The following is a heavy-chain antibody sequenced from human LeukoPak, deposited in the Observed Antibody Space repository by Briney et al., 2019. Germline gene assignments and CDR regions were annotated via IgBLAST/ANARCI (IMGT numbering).Heavy chain of an antibody. CDR2: INHSGST. Sequence: SETLSLTCAVHGGSFSTYYWSWIRLPPGKGLEWIGEINHSGSTNYNPSLKSRVTISVDTSKNQFSLKLSSVTAADTAVYYCARDLRFLEWLPNYYYYGMDVWGQGTTVTVSS. CDR3: ARDLRFLEWLPNYYYYGMDV. V-gene: IGHV4-34*01. D-gene: IGHD3-3*01. CDR1: GGSFSTYY. J-gene: IGHJ6*02.